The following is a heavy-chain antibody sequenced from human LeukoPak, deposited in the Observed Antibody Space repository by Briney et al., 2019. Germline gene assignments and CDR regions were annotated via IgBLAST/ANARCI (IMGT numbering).Heavy chain of an antibody. CDR2: IKSKSDGGTT. D-gene: IGHD3-10*01. CDR1: GFTFSNVR. CDR3: AKDRGSGSYHFDQ. V-gene: IGHV3-15*01. J-gene: IGHJ4*02. Sequence: PGGSLRLSCAASGFTFSNVRMSWVRQAPGKGLEWVGRIKSKSDGGTTDYAAPVKGRFTISRDDSKNTLYLQMNSLRTEDTGVYYCAKDRGSGSYHFDQWGQGNLVSVSS.